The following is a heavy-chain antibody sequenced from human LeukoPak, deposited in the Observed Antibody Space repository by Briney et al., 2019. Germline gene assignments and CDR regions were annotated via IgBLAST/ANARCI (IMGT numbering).Heavy chain of an antibody. CDR1: GGSISSSSYY. CDR2: IYYSGST. CDR3: ARPGSITMVRGVRSGMDV. V-gene: IGHV4-39*01. Sequence: SETLSLTCTVSGGSISSSSYYWGWLRQPPGKGLEWIGSIYYSGSTYYNPSLKSRVTISVDTSKNQFSLKLSSVTAADTAVYYCARPGSITMVRGVRSGMDVWGQGTTVTVSS. D-gene: IGHD3-10*01. J-gene: IGHJ6*02.